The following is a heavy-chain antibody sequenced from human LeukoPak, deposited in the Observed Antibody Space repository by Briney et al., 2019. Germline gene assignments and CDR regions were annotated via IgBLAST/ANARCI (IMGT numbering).Heavy chain of an antibody. V-gene: IGHV3-23*01. CDR2: ISGSGGST. CDR3: ARVGIVGANHDAFDI. D-gene: IGHD1-26*01. J-gene: IGHJ3*02. CDR1: GFTFSSYG. Sequence: GGSLRLSCAASGFTFSSYGMSWVRQAPGKGLEWVSAISGSGGSTYYADSVKGRFTISRDNAKNSLYLQMNSLRAGDTAVYYCARVGIVGANHDAFDIWGQGTMVTVSS.